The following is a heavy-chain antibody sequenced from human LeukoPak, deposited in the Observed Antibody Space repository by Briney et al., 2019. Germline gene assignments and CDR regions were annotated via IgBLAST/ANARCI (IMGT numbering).Heavy chain of an antibody. Sequence: QSGGSLRLSCAASGFTFSNYAMHWVRQAPGKGLEWEAVISYDGSNKYYADSVKGRFTISRDNSKNTLYLQMNSLRAEDTAVYYCARGPRSFDYWGQGTLVTVSS. CDR3: ARGPRSFDY. CDR1: GFTFSNYA. D-gene: IGHD1-14*01. V-gene: IGHV3-30-3*01. J-gene: IGHJ4*02. CDR2: ISYDGSNK.